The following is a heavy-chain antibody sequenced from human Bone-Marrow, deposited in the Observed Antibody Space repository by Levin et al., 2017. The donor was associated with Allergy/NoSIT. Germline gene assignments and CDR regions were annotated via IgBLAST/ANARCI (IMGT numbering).Heavy chain of an antibody. CDR3: ARDPDWNSYYMDV. CDR1: GGSFSNSA. J-gene: IGHJ6*03. D-gene: IGHD1-7*01. CDR2: IIPVFGTT. V-gene: IGHV1-69*13. Sequence: SVKVSCTASGGSFSNSAVSWVRQAPGQGLEWVGGIIPVFGTTNHAQKFEGRVTITADESTSTVYMELSSLRSEDTAVYFCARDPDWNSYYMDVWGEGTTVTVSS.